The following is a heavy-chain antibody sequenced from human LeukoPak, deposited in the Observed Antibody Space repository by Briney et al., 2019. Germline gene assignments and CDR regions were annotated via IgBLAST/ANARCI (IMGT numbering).Heavy chain of an antibody. J-gene: IGHJ4*02. V-gene: IGHV3-23*01. CDR1: GFIFSNYA. Sequence: GASLRLSCAASGFIFSNYAMYWVRQAPGEGLEWASAISGRSNNTYYADSVKGRFTISRDSSKNTLYLQMNSLRADDTAVYYCAKWGDYDVLTGYYVPDFWGRGTLVSVSS. CDR3: AKWGDYDVLTGYYVPDF. D-gene: IGHD3-9*01. CDR2: ISGRSNNT.